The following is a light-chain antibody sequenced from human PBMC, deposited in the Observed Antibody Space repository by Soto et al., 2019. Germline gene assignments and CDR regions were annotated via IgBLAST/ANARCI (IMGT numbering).Light chain of an antibody. CDR1: TSDVGNYNL. J-gene: IGLJ1*01. Sequence: QSALTQPASVSGSPQQSITISSTGTTSDVGNYNLVSWYQQHPGKAPKLMIFDVTRRPSGVSDRFSASKSGKTASLTISGLQAEDEADYYCRSYTSTITLYVFGTGTMVTVL. CDR2: DVT. CDR3: RSYTSTITLYV. V-gene: IGLV2-14*03.